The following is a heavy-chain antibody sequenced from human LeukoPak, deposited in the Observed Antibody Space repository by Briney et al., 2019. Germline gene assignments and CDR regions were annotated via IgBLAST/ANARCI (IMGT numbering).Heavy chain of an antibody. Sequence: ASVKVSCKASGYTFAGHYMHWVRQAPGQGLEWMGWIYPKSGGTNYAQKFQSRVTMTRDTSITTAFMELNILKSDDTAVYYCVRDGYSGGAFDIWGQGTMVTVPS. CDR2: IYPKSGGT. D-gene: IGHD5-12*01. V-gene: IGHV1-2*02. J-gene: IGHJ3*02. CDR1: GYTFAGHY. CDR3: VRDGYSGGAFDI.